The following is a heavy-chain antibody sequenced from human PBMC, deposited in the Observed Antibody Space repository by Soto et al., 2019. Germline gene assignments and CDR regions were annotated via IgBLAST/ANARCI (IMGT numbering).Heavy chain of an antibody. V-gene: IGHV5-51*01. CDR3: ARDRNEDYYGSGSYFVPYGMDV. CDR1: GYIFTSHW. D-gene: IGHD3-10*01. CDR2: IYPGDSDT. Sequence: GESLKISCKASGYIFTSHWIGWVRQMPGKGLEWLGIIYPGDSDTRYSPSFQGQVTISADKSITTAYLKWSSLRVEDTAVYYCARDRNEDYYGSGSYFVPYGMDVWGQGTTVTVSS. J-gene: IGHJ6*02.